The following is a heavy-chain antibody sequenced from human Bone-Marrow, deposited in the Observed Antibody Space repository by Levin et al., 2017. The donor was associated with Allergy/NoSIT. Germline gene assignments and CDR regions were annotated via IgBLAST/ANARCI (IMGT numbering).Heavy chain of an antibody. CDR2: ITSSGDGT. Sequence: PGGSLRLSCAASGFTFRHYTMNWVRQAPGKGLEWVSCITSSGDGTYYADSVKGRFTFSRDNSKNTLYLQMNSLRAEDTAVYYCAGYDTSAYHSPFDYWGQGTLVTVSS. V-gene: IGHV3-23*01. D-gene: IGHD3-22*01. J-gene: IGHJ4*02. CDR3: AGYDTSAYHSPFDY. CDR1: GFTFRHYT.